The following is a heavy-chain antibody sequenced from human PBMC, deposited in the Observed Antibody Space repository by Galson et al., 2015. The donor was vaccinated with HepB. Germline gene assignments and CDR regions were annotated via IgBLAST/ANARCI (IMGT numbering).Heavy chain of an antibody. CDR3: TTEGILTGYSSPNYFDY. V-gene: IGHV3-15*01. CDR2: IKSKTDGGTT. CDR1: GFTFSNAW. Sequence: SLRLSCAASGFTFSNAWMSWVRQAPGKGLEWVGRIKSKTDGGTTDYAAPVKGRFTISRDDSKNTLYLQMNSLKTEDTAVYYCTTEGILTGYSSPNYFDYWGQGTLVTVSS. D-gene: IGHD3-9*01. J-gene: IGHJ4*02.